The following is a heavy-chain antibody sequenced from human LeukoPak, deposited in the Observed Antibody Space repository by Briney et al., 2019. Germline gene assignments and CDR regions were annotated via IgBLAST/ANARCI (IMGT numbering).Heavy chain of an antibody. V-gene: IGHV5-51*01. CDR3: ARFLRSYDHLASMDV. Sequence: GESLKISCKGSGYSFTSYWIGWVRQMPGKGLEWMGIIYPGDPDTRYSPSFQGQVTISADKSISTAYLQWSSLKASDTAMYYCARFLRSYDHLASMDVWGQGTTVTVSS. D-gene: IGHD3-22*01. CDR1: GYSFTSYW. CDR2: IYPGDPDT. J-gene: IGHJ6*02.